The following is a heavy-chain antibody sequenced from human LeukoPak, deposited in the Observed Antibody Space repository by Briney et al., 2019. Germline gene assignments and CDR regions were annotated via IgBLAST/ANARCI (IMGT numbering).Heavy chain of an antibody. D-gene: IGHD6-13*01. CDR2: ISAYNGNT. J-gene: IGHJ6*03. V-gene: IGHV1-18*01. CDR1: GYTFTSYG. CDR3: ARVGLSWEIAADSWGSNDYYYYYMDV. Sequence: VASVKVSCKASGYTFTSYGISWVRQAPGQGLEWMGWISAYNGNTNYAQKLQGRVTMTTDTSTSTAYTELSSLRSEDTAVYYCARVGLSWEIAADSWGSNDYYYYYMDVWGKGTTVTVSS.